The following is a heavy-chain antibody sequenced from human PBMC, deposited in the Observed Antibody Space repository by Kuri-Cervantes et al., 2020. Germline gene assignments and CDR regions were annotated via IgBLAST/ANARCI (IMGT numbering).Heavy chain of an antibody. CDR3: ARDLRREYDY. Sequence: GSLRLSCAVSGYSISSGYYWGWIRQPPGKGLEWIGSIYYSGSTNYNPSLKSRVTISVDKSKNQFSLKLSSVTAADTAVYYCARDLRREYDYWGQGTLVTVSS. V-gene: IGHV4-38-2*02. D-gene: IGHD5-24*01. J-gene: IGHJ4*02. CDR1: GYSISSGYY. CDR2: IYYSGST.